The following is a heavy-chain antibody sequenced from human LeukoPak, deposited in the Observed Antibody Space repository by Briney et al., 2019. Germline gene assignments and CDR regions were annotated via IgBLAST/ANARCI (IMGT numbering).Heavy chain of an antibody. CDR3: AGTLNDIVVVVAASGAGGSSGAFDI. D-gene: IGHD2-15*01. CDR2: INHSGST. CDR1: GGSFSGYY. J-gene: IGHJ3*02. V-gene: IGHV4-34*01. Sequence: SETLSLTCAVYGGSFSGYYWSWIRQPPGKGLEWIGEINHSGSTNYNPSLKSRVTISVDTSKNQFSLKLSSVTAADTAVYYCAGTLNDIVVVVAASGAGGSSGAFDIWGQGTMVTVSS.